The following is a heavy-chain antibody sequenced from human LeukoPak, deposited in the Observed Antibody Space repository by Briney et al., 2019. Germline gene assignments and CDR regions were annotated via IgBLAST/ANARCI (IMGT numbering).Heavy chain of an antibody. Sequence: SETLSLTCTVSGGSISSSSYYWGWIRQPPGKGLEWIGSIYYSGSTYYNPSLKSRVTISVDTSKNQFSLKLSSVTAADTAVYYCARPILGSFDHWGQGTLVNVSS. J-gene: IGHJ4*02. CDR3: ARPILGSFDH. D-gene: IGHD3-10*01. CDR1: GGSISSSSYY. CDR2: IYYSGST. V-gene: IGHV4-39*01.